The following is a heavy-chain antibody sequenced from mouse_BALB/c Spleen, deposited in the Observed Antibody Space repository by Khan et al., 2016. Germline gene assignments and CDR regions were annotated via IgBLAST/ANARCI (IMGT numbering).Heavy chain of an antibody. V-gene: IGHV3-2*02. CDR1: GYSITSDYA. Sequence: EVQLQESGPGLVKPSQSLSLTCTVTGYSITSDYAWNWIRQFPGNKLEWMGYISYSGSTSYNPSLKSRISITRDTSKNQFFLQLNSVTTEDTATYYGSSRNWDVDYWGQGTTLTVSS. CDR3: SSRNWDVDY. CDR2: ISYSGST. J-gene: IGHJ2*01. D-gene: IGHD4-1*02.